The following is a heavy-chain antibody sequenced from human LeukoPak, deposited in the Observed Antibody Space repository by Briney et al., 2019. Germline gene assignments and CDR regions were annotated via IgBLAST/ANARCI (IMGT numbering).Heavy chain of an antibody. CDR3: ARGGKSYMDV. CDR2: IYHIGST. J-gene: IGHJ6*03. Sequence: PSETLSLTCSVSGDSIGTYWWTWIRQPPGKGLEWIGHIYHIGSTNYNPSLKSRVSMSLDTSKNQLSLNLKSVTAADTAVYYCARGGKSYMDVWGKGTTVTVSS. V-gene: IGHV4-59*01. CDR1: GDSIGTYW.